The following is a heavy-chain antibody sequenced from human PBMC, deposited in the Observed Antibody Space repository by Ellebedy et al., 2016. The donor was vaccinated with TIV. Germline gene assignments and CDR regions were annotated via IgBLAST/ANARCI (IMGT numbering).Heavy chain of an antibody. D-gene: IGHD2-2*01. CDR3: ARQGPYCSSTSCYRGLGYNWFDP. CDR1: GYSFTSYW. V-gene: IGHV5-51*01. J-gene: IGHJ5*02. Sequence: GGSLRLSCKGSGYSFTSYWIGWVRQMPGKGLEWMGIIYPGDSDTRYSPSFQGQVTISADKSISTAYLQWSSLKASDTAMYYCARQGPYCSSTSCYRGLGYNWFDPWGQGTLVTVSS. CDR2: IYPGDSDT.